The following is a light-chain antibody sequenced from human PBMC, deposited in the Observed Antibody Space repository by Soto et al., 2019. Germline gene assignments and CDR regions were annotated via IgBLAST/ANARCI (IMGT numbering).Light chain of an antibody. V-gene: IGLV6-57*04. CDR3: QSYDNNNGV. Sequence: NFMLTQPHSVSESPGKTVTISCTRSSGDIASTYVQWYQQRPGSAPRIVIYEHNERPSGVPDRFSGSLDSSSNSASLTISGLKPEDEADYYCQSYDNNNGVFGGGTQLTVL. J-gene: IGLJ3*02. CDR2: EHN. CDR1: SGDIASTY.